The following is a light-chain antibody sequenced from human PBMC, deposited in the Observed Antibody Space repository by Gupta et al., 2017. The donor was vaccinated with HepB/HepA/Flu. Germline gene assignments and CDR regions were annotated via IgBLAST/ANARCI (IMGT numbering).Light chain of an antibody. CDR2: RND. CDR1: SSNVGSSF. V-gene: IGLV1-47*01. Sequence: QSMLTQPPSASGTPGQRATISCSGSSSNVGSSFVYWYQQFPGAAPKLLIYRNDQRHSEVPDRFSGSKSGSSASLAISGLRAEDEADYYCAARDNSLRHLVFGGGTKLTVL. CDR3: AARDNSLRHLV. J-gene: IGLJ2*01.